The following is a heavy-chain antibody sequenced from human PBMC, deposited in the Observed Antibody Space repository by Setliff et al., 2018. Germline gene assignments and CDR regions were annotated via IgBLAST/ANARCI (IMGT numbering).Heavy chain of an antibody. CDR2: IYYSGST. CDR1: GGSISSGGYY. D-gene: IGHD1-1*01. CDR3: ARTGTYRYFDS. V-gene: IGHV4-31*03. J-gene: IGHJ4*02. Sequence: SSETLSLTCTVSGGSISSGGYYWSWIRQHPGKGLEWIGYIYYSGSTYYNPSLKSRVTISVDKSTNQFSLKLNSVTAADTAVYYCARTGTYRYFDSWGQGTRVTVSS.